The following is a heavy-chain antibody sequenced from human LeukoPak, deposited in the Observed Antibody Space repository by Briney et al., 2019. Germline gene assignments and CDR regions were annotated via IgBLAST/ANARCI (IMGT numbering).Heavy chain of an antibody. Sequence: PGGSLRLSCAASGFTFSDYYMSWIRQAPGQGLEWISIISGSGSSAYYADSVKGRFIVSRDNFKNTVNLEMSSLRVEDTAVYYCVPEGFDIWGQGKMVTVSS. CDR1: GFTFSDYY. V-gene: IGHV3-23*01. CDR3: VPEGFDI. CDR2: ISGSGSSA. J-gene: IGHJ3*02.